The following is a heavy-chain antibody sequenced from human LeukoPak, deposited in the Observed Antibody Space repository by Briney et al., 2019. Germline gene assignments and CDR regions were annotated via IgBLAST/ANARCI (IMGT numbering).Heavy chain of an antibody. V-gene: IGHV1-8*02. CDR1: GYTFTSYD. Sequence: ASVKVSCKASGYTFTSYDINWVRQATGQGLEWMGWMNPNSGNTGYAQKFQGRVTMTRNTSISTAYMELSSLRSEDTAVYYCARAADGSGSYGYYYYMDVWGKGTTVTISS. CDR3: ARAADGSGSYGYYYYMDV. CDR2: MNPNSGNT. J-gene: IGHJ6*03. D-gene: IGHD3-10*01.